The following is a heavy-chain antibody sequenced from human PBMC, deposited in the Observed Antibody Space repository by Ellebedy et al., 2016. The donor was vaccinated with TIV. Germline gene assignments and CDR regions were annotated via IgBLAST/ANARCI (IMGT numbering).Heavy chain of an antibody. Sequence: GESLKISCAASGFTFSTYGMQWVRQAPGKGLEWVAVISYDGSTKYYADSVKGRFTLSRDNSKNTRYLQMKSLRAEDTAVYYCSKEYNSRGYGAYFDTWGQGTLVTVSS. J-gene: IGHJ4*02. CDR3: SKEYNSRGYGAYFDT. V-gene: IGHV3-30*18. CDR1: GFTFSTYG. D-gene: IGHD3-22*01. CDR2: ISYDGSTK.